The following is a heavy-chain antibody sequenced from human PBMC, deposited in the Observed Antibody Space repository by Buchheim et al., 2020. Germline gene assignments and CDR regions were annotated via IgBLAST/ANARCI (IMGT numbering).Heavy chain of an antibody. D-gene: IGHD3-10*01. CDR1: GFSLRNYG. CDR2: ISHDGRDT. Sequence: QAQLEESGGGVVQPGASLKISCLGSGFSLRNYGLHWVRQAPGKGLEWLAFISHDGRDTHYADSVKGRLTVSRDNSKRTLFLQMNNLNSEDTAMYYCATGVYGLGNSDSYYYAMDMWGRGTT. CDR3: ATGVYGLGNSDSYYYAMDM. J-gene: IGHJ6*02. V-gene: IGHV3-30-3*01.